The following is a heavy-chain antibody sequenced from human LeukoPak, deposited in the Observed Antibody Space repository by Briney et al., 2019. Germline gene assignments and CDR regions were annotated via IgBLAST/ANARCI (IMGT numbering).Heavy chain of an antibody. Sequence: SETLSLTCTVSGGSISSYYWSWIRQPPGKGLEWIGYIYYSGSTNYNPSLKSRVTISVDTSKNQFSLKLSSVTAADTAVCYCARDVEGSGWSNFQHWGQGTLVTVSS. CDR2: IYYSGST. CDR1: GGSISSYY. CDR3: ARDVEGSGWSNFQH. V-gene: IGHV4-59*01. J-gene: IGHJ1*01. D-gene: IGHD6-19*01.